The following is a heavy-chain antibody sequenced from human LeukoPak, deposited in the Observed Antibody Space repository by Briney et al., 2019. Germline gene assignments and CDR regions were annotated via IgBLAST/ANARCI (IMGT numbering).Heavy chain of an antibody. V-gene: IGHV5-51*01. CDR3: ARTGIAAAGYYYYYGMDV. D-gene: IGHD6-13*01. CDR1: GYSFTSYW. CDR2: IYAGDSDT. Sequence: GESLKISCKGSGYSFTSYWIGWVRQMPGKGLEWMGIIYAGDSDTRYSPSFQGQVTISVDKSISTAYLQWSSLQASDTAMYYCARTGIAAAGYYYYYGMDVWGQGTAVTVSS. J-gene: IGHJ6*02.